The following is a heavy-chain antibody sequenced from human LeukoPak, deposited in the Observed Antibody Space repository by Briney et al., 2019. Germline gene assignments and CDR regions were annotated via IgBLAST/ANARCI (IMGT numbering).Heavy chain of an antibody. V-gene: IGHV4-59*01. CDR2: IYYSGSI. CDR3: ARRWGLGSMDV. J-gene: IGHJ6*03. D-gene: IGHD3-16*01. CDR1: GGSISSYY. Sequence: SETLSLTCTVSGGSISSYYWSWIRQPPGKGLEWIGYIYYSGSINYNPSLKSRVTISVDTSKNQFSLKLSSVTAADTAVYYCARRWGLGSMDVWGKGTTVTVSS.